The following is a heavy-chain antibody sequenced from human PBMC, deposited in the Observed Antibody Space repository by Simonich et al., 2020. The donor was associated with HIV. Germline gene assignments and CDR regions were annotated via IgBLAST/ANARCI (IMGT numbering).Heavy chain of an antibody. J-gene: IGHJ1*01. CDR3: ARLTAGGLGEYFQH. V-gene: IGHV4-34*01. D-gene: IGHD6-13*01. CDR1: GGSFSGYY. CDR2: INHSGST. Sequence: QVQLQQWGAGLLKPSETLSLTCAFYGGSFSGYYWSWIRQPPGKGLGWIGEINHSGSTNYNPSLKSRVTISVDTSKNQFSLKLSSVTAADTAVYYCARLTAGGLGEYFQHWGQGTLVTVSS.